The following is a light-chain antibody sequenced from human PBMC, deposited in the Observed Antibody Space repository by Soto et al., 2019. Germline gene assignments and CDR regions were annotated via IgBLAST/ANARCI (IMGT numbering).Light chain of an antibody. V-gene: IGKV3-20*01. Sequence: FVLTQSPGTLSLSPGERATFSCRASQSVRSNYIAWYQQKPGQAPRVLIFEASKRATGTPDRFSGSGSGTDFTLTISRLEPEDFAVFYCQQYVNSPFTFGQGTKLQIK. CDR3: QQYVNSPFT. CDR1: QSVRSNY. J-gene: IGKJ2*01. CDR2: EAS.